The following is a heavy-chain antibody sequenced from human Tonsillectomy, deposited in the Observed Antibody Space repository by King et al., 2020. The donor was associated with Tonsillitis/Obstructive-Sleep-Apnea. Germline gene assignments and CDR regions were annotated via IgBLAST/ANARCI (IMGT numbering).Heavy chain of an antibody. CDR1: GFTFRSYD. CDR3: AKDTIRAGGTPVYYHYHMDV. D-gene: IGHD6-13*01. CDR2: TSYDGNNK. Sequence: VQLVESGGGVVQPGRSLRLSCAASGFTFRSYDMYWVRQAPGKGLEWVAATSYDGNNKYYSDSVKGRFTISRDNSKKTLYLQMNSLGGEDTAVYHCAKDTIRAGGTPVYYHYHMDVWGKGTTVTV. V-gene: IGHV3-30*18. J-gene: IGHJ6*03.